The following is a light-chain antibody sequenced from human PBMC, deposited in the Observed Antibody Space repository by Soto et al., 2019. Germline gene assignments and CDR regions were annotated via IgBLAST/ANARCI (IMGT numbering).Light chain of an antibody. V-gene: IGKV1-5*01. Sequence: DIQMTPSPSTLSGSVGDRVTLPFPATQTISSWLAWYQQKPGKAPYLLISDVSSLERGVPSRFSGSGSGTEFTLTISSMQPDDFATFYCQQYNGYSRTFGQGTKVDIK. CDR3: QQYNGYSRT. J-gene: IGKJ1*01. CDR1: QTISSW. CDR2: DVS.